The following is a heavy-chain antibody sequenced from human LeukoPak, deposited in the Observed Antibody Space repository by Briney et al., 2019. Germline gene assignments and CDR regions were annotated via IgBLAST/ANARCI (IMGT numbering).Heavy chain of an antibody. CDR3: GRGLAD. CDR1: GFTFSGHY. CDR2: TRNKTKSYST. J-gene: IGHJ4*02. V-gene: IGHV3-72*01. Sequence: GGSLRLSCAVSGFTFSGHYMDWVRQAPGKGLEWVGRTRNKTKSYSTEYAASVKGRFTISRDDSTNSLYLQMNSLKTEDTAVYYCGRGLADWGQGTLVTVSS.